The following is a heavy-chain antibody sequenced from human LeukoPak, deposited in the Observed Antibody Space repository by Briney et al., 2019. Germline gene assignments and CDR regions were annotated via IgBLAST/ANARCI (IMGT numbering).Heavy chain of an antibody. D-gene: IGHD6-19*01. CDR3: ARDDIAVADPGDY. CDR1: GYTFTGYY. J-gene: IGHJ4*02. Sequence: GASVKVSCKASGYTFTGYYMHWVRQAPGQGLEWMGWINPNSGGTNYAQKFQGRVTMTRDTSISTAYMELSRLRSDDTAVYYCARDDIAVADPGDYWGQGTLVTVSS. V-gene: IGHV1-2*02. CDR2: INPNSGGT.